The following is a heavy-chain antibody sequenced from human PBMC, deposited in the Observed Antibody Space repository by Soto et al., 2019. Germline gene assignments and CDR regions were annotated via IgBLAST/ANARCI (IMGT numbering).Heavy chain of an antibody. V-gene: IGHV3-64D*08. CDR2: ISSNGGST. CDR1: GFTFSSYA. J-gene: IGHJ5*02. D-gene: IGHD6-13*01. CDR3: VKLRSWYGQNWFDP. Sequence: GGSLRLSCSASGFTFSSYAMHWVRQAPGKGLEYVSAISSNGGSTYYADSVKGRFTIPRDNSKNTLYLQMSSLRAEDTAVYYCVKLRSWYGQNWFDPWGQGTLVTVSS.